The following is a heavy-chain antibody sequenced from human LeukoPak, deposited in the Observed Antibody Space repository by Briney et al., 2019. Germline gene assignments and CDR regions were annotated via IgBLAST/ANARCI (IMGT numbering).Heavy chain of an antibody. Sequence: PGRSLRLSCAASGFTFSNYAMHWVRQAPGKGLEWVAVISFDGTNKYYANSVQGRFTISRDNSKNTLYLQMNSLRTEDTALYYCARDTYDNGWSSFDYWGQGTLVTVSS. J-gene: IGHJ4*02. CDR3: ARDTYDNGWSSFDY. CDR1: GFTFSNYA. V-gene: IGHV3-30-3*01. D-gene: IGHD3-10*01. CDR2: ISFDGTNK.